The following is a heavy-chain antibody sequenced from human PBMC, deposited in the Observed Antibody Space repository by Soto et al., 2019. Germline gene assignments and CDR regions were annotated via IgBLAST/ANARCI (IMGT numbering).Heavy chain of an antibody. CDR3: AKEENHCSSTSCYDYYYMDV. J-gene: IGHJ6*03. CDR2: ISYDGSNK. D-gene: IGHD2-2*01. V-gene: IGHV3-30*18. Sequence: TGGALRLSCAASGFTFSSYGMHWVRQAPGKGLEGVAVISYDGSNKYYADSVKGRFTISRDNSKNTLYLQMNSLRAEDTAVYYCAKEENHCSSTSCYDYYYMDVWGKGTTVTVSS. CDR1: GFTFSSYG.